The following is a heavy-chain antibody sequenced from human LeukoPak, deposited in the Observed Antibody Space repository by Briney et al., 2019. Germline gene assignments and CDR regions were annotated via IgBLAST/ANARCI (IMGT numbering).Heavy chain of an antibody. J-gene: IGHJ6*02. CDR1: GGSISSYY. CDR2: IYYSGST. V-gene: IGHV4-39*01. CDR3: ARKGDYYYGMDV. Sequence: PSETLSLTCTVSGGSISSYYWGWIRQPPGKGLEWIGSIYYSGSTYYNPSLKSRVTISVDTSKNQFSLKLSSATAADTAVYYCARKGDYYYGMDVWGQGTTVTVSS.